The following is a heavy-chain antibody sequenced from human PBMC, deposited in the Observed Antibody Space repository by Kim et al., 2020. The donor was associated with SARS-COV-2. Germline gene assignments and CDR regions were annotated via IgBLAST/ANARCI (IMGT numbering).Heavy chain of an antibody. Sequence: SETLSLTCAVYGGSFSGYYWSWIRQPPGKGLEWIGEINHSGSTNYNPSLKSRVTISVDTSKNQFSLKLSSVTAADTAVYYCARDRHRGPMVRQHRTEYY. CDR1: GGSFSGYY. CDR2: INHSGST. D-gene: IGHD3-10*01. J-gene: IGHJ6*01. V-gene: IGHV4-34*01. CDR3: ARDRHRGPMVRQHRTEYY.